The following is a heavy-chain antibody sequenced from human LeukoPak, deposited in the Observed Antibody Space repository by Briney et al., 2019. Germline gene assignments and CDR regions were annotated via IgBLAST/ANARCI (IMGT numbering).Heavy chain of an antibody. V-gene: IGHV3-33*01. Sequence: PGGSLGLSCVASGSTFSSYGMHWVRQAPGKGPEWVALIYYDGSQRKYVDSVKGRFTISRDNSKNTVYLEINNLRAEDTAVYYCARDLGYFDYWGQGTLVTVSS. D-gene: IGHD7-27*01. J-gene: IGHJ4*02. CDR1: GSTFSSYG. CDR2: IYYDGSQR. CDR3: ARDLGYFDY.